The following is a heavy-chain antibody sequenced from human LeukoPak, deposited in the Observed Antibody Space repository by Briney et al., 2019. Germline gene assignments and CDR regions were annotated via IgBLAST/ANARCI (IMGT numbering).Heavy chain of an antibody. CDR2: FNPNSGGT. J-gene: IGHJ4*02. D-gene: IGHD3-9*01. V-gene: IGHV1-2*06. CDR1: GYTFTGYY. CDR3: AIPSDYDILTGYYKAVDY. Sequence: ASVKVSCKASGYTFTGYYMHWVRQAPGQGLEWMGRFNPNSGGTNYAQKFQGRVTMTRGTSISTAYMELSRLRSDDTAVYYCAIPSDYDILTGYYKAVDYWGQGTLVTVSS.